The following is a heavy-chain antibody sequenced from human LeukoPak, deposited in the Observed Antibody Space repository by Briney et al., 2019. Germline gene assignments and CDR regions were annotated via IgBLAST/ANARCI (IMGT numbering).Heavy chain of an antibody. V-gene: IGHV4-34*01. CDR3: ARGPRYGDPFDY. D-gene: IGHD4-17*01. CDR2: INHSGST. J-gene: IGHJ4*02. Sequence: SETLSLTCAVYGGSFSGYYWSWIRQPPGKGLEWIGEINHSGSTNYNPSLKSRVTISVDTSKNQFSLKLSSVTAADTAVYYCARGPRYGDPFDYWGQGTLVTVSS. CDR1: GGSFSGYY.